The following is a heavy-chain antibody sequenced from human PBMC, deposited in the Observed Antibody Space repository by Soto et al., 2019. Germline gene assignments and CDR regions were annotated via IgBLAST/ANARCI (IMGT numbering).Heavy chain of an antibody. CDR2: ISSSSSYI. D-gene: IGHD1-26*01. CDR3: AREEATAFDY. J-gene: IGHJ4*02. CDR1: GFTFSSYS. Sequence: PGGSLRLSCAASGFTFSSYSMSWVRQAPGKGLEWVSSISSSSSYIYYADSVKGRFTISRDNAKNSLYLQMNSLRAEDTAVYYCAREEATAFDYWGQGTLVTVSS. V-gene: IGHV3-21*01.